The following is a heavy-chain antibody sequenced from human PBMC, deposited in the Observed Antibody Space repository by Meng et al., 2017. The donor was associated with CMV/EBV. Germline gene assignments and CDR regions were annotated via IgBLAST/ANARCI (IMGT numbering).Heavy chain of an antibody. CDR3: AKDGGSSGYQSPFFYYYGMDV. D-gene: IGHD3-22*01. CDR1: GFTFSSYG. Sequence: GGSLRLSCAASGFTFSSYGMHWVRQAPGKGLEWVAVIWYDGSNKYYADSVKGRFTISRDNSKNTLYLQMNSLRAEDTAVYYCAKDGGSSGYQSPFFYYYGMDVWGQGTTVTVSS. CDR2: IWYDGSNK. V-gene: IGHV3-33*06. J-gene: IGHJ6*02.